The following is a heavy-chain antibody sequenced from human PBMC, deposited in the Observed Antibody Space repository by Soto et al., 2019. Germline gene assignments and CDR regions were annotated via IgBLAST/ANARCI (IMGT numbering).Heavy chain of an antibody. CDR1: GGSFSGYY. V-gene: IGHV4-34*01. CDR2: INHSGST. J-gene: IGHJ4*01. Sequence: SETLSLTCAVYGGSFSGYYWSWIRQPPVKGPEWIGEINHSGSTNYNPSLKSRVTISVDTSKNQFSLKLSSVTAADTAVYYCARRSIAARRFQNYFDYGGHVTLVNVSS. D-gene: IGHD6-6*01. CDR3: ARRSIAARRFQNYFDY.